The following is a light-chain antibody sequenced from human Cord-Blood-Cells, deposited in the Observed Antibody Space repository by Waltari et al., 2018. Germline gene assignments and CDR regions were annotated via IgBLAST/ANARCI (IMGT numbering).Light chain of an antibody. CDR3: QQCYSTPWT. CDR2: AAS. V-gene: IGKV1-39*01. CDR1: QSISSY. J-gene: IGKJ1*01. Sequence: DIQMTQSPSSLSASVGDRVTITCRASQSISSYLNWYQQKPGKAPKLLIYAASSLQSGVPSRFSVSGSGTDFTLTISSLQPEDFATYYCQQCYSTPWTFGQGTKVEIK.